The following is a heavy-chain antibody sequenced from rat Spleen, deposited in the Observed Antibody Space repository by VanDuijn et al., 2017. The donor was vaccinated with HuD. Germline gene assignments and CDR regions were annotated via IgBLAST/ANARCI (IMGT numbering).Heavy chain of an antibody. CDR1: GFTFSNYD. Sequence: EVQLVESGGGLVQPGRSLKLSCVASGFTFSNYDMAWVRQAPTKGLEWVASISASGGSTYYRDSVKGRFTVSRDNAKSTLYLQMDSLRSEDTATYYCARQHYGYNYFDYWGQGVMVTVSS. J-gene: IGHJ2*01. V-gene: IGHV5-25*01. CDR3: ARQHYGYNYFDY. CDR2: ISASGGST. D-gene: IGHD1-9*01.